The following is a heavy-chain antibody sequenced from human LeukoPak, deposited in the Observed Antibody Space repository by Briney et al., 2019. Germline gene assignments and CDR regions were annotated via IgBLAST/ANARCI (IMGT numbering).Heavy chain of an antibody. Sequence: GESLKISCKGSGYSFTNYWLGWVRQMPGKGLEWMGIIYPGDSDTRYSPVFQGQVTISADKSISTAYLQWSSLNASDSAMYYCARRSHFDRPDFWGQGTLVTVSS. CDR3: ARRSHFDRPDF. CDR1: GYSFTNYW. J-gene: IGHJ4*02. V-gene: IGHV5-51*01. D-gene: IGHD3-22*01. CDR2: IYPGDSDT.